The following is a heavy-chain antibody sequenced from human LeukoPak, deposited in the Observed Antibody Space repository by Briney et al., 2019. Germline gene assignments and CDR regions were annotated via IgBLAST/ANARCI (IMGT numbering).Heavy chain of an antibody. J-gene: IGHJ3*02. Sequence: ASVKVSCKASGYTFTTYYIHWVRQAPGQGLEWMGLINPSGGSRNYAQKFQDRVTMTRDTSISTAYMELSRLRSDDTAVYYCARDKWEPRYAFDIWGQGTMVTVSS. CDR3: ARDKWEPRYAFDI. V-gene: IGHV1-46*01. D-gene: IGHD1-26*01. CDR2: INPSGGSR. CDR1: GYTFTTYY.